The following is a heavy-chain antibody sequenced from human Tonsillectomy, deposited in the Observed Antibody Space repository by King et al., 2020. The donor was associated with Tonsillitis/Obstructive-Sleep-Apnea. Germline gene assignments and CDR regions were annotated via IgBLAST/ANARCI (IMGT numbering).Heavy chain of an antibody. V-gene: IGHV4-34*01. J-gene: IGHJ4*02. CDR1: GGSFSAYY. CDR3: AATEAGQGY. Sequence: VQLQQWGAGLLKPSETLSLTCAVYGGSFSAYYWSWIRQPPGKGLEWIGEINHSGSPNYNPSLKSRVTISVDTSKNQFSLKLRSVTAADTAFYYCAATEAGQGYWGQGNPVNLFS. CDR2: INHSGSP.